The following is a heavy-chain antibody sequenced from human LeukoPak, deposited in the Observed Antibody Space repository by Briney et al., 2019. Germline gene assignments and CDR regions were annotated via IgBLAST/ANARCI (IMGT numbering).Heavy chain of an antibody. CDR2: ISYDGSNK. D-gene: IGHD4-17*01. Sequence: GGSLRLSCAASGFTFSSYAMHWVRQAPGKGLEWVAVISYDGSNKYYADSVKGRFTISRDNSKNTLYLQMNSLRAEDTAVYYCASGKRYGVRAGFDYWGQGTLVTVSS. V-gene: IGHV3-30-3*01. J-gene: IGHJ4*02. CDR1: GFTFSSYA. CDR3: ASGKRYGVRAGFDY.